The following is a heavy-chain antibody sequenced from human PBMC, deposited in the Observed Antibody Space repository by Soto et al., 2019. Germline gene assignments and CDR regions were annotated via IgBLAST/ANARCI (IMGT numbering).Heavy chain of an antibody. J-gene: IGHJ6*03. V-gene: IGHV3-21*01. CDR1: GFTFSSYS. CDR3: ARPLPEYYYYYYMDV. CDR2: ISSSSSYI. Sequence: EVQLVESGGGLVKPGGSLRLSCAASGFTFSSYSMNWVRQAPGKGLEWVSSISSSSSYIYYADSVKGRFTISRDNAKNSLYQQMNSMRAEDTAVYYCARPLPEYYYYYYMDVWGKGTTVTVSS.